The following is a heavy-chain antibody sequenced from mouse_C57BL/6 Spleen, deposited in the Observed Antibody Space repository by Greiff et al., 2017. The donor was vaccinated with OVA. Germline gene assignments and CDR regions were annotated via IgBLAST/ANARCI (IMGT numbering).Heavy chain of an antibody. CDR3: ARYYYGNYGVFDY. CDR1: GYTFTSYW. V-gene: IGHV1-55*01. D-gene: IGHD2-1*01. CDR2: IYPGSGST. Sequence: VQLQQPGAELVKPGASVKMSCKASGYTFTSYWITWVKQRPGQGLEWIGDIYPGSGSTNYNEKFKSKATLTVDTSSSTAYMQLSSLTSEDSAVYYCARYYYGNYGVFDYWGQGTTLTVSS. J-gene: IGHJ2*01.